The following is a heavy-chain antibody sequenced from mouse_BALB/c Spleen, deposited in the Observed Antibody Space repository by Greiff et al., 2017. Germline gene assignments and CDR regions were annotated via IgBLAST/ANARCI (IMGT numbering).Heavy chain of an antibody. V-gene: IGHV1-4*01. CDR2: INPSSGYT. D-gene: IGHD2-1*01. J-gene: IGHJ3*01. CDR1: GYTFTSYT. Sequence: VQLQQSGAELARPGASVKMSCKASGYTFTSYTMHWVKQRPGQGLEWIGYINPSSGYTNYNQKFKDKATLTADKSSSTAYMQLSSLTSEDSAVYYCAREGDGNFFADWGQGTLVTVAA. CDR3: AREGDGNFFAD.